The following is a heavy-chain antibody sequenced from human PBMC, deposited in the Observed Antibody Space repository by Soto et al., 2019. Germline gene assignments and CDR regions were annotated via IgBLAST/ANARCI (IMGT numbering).Heavy chain of an antibody. J-gene: IGHJ4*02. Sequence: QVQLVQSGAEVKKPGSSVKVSCKASGGTFSSYAISWVRQAPGQGLEWMGGISPSFGTANYAQKFQGRVTITADECTSTAYMEMSSLRSEDTAVYYCAGDGDTMVRGVKFYWGQGTLVTVSS. V-gene: IGHV1-69*01. CDR2: ISPSFGTA. CDR3: AGDGDTMVRGVKFY. CDR1: GGTFSSYA. D-gene: IGHD3-10*01.